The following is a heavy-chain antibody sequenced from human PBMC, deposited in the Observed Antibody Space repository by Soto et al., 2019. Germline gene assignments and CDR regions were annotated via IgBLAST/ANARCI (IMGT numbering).Heavy chain of an antibody. CDR3: ARARYYYDSSSSYFDY. J-gene: IGHJ4*02. CDR2: ISSSGSTI. V-gene: IGHV3-48*04. Sequence: GGSLRLSCAASGFTFTRYSMNWVRQAPGKGLEWVSYISSSGSTIYYADSVKGRFTISRDNAKNSLYLQMNSLRAEDTAVYYCARARYYYDSSSSYFDYWGQGTLVTVSS. D-gene: IGHD3-22*01. CDR1: GFTFTRYS.